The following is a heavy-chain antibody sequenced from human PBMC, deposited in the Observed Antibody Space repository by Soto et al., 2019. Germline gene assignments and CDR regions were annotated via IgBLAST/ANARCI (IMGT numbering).Heavy chain of an antibody. V-gene: IGHV3-30-3*01. Sequence: GGSLRLSCAASGFTFSSYAMHWVRQAPGKGLEWVAVISYDGSNKYYADSVKGRFTISRDNSKNTLYLQMNSLRAEDTAVYYCATDQSRYPIAAHHDYWGQGTLVTVSS. J-gene: IGHJ4*02. CDR3: ATDQSRYPIAAHHDY. CDR1: GFTFSSYA. CDR2: ISYDGSNK. D-gene: IGHD6-6*01.